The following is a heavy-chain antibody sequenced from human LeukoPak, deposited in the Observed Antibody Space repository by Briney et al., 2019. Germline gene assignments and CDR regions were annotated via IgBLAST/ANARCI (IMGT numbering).Heavy chain of an antibody. CDR2: IYHTGTT. CDR3: ARDLRGYSYGYDFDY. CDR1: GISVNTTYF. D-gene: IGHD5-18*01. V-gene: IGHV4-38-2*02. J-gene: IGHJ4*02. Sequence: PSETLSLTCTVSGISVNTTYFWGWIRQAPGKGLEWIGSIYHTGTTDHNPSLKSRVTISVDTSKNQFSLKLSSVTAADTAVYYCARDLRGYSYGYDFDYWGQGTLVTVSS.